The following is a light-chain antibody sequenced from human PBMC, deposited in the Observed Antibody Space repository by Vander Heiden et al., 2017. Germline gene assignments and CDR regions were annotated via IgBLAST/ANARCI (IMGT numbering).Light chain of an antibody. CDR3: QQDTSYWT. CDR2: DAS. CDR1: QSISSW. V-gene: IGKV1-5*01. Sequence: DIQMTQSPSTLSASVGDRVTITCRASQSISSWLAWYQQKPGKAPKLLIYDASRWESGVPSRLSGSGSGTEFTLTSSSLQPDDFATYYCQQDTSYWTFGQGTKVEIK. J-gene: IGKJ1*01.